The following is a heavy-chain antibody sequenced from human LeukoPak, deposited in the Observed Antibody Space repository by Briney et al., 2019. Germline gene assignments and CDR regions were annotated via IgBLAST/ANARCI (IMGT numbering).Heavy chain of an antibody. CDR3: GRGGRGVRGGEDYFDY. CDR1: GYTFTGYY. CDR2: ITSNSGGT. J-gene: IGHJ4*02. D-gene: IGHD3-10*01. Sequence: SVKVSCKASGYTFTGYYMHWVRQAPGQGLEWMGWITSNSGGTNCAQKFQGRVTMTGDTSISTAYMELSRLRSDDTAVYYCGRGGRGVRGGEDYFDYWGQGTLVTVSS. V-gene: IGHV1-2*02.